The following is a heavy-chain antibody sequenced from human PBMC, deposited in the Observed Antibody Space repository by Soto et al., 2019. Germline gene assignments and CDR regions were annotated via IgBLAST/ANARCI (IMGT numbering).Heavy chain of an antibody. Sequence: SGKVSCKASGGTFSSYAISWVRQAPGQGLEWMGGIIPIFGTANYAQKFQGRVTITADESTSTAYMELSSLRSEDTAVYYCARDLADYYDSSGYQSPFDYWGQGTLVTVSS. V-gene: IGHV1-69*13. D-gene: IGHD3-22*01. CDR2: IIPIFGTA. CDR1: GGTFSSYA. J-gene: IGHJ4*02. CDR3: ARDLADYYDSSGYQSPFDY.